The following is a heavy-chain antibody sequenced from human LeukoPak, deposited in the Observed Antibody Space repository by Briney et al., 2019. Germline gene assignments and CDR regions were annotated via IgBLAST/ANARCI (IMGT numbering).Heavy chain of an antibody. CDR1: GFTFSSSG. CDR2: IWYDGSNK. Sequence: GGSLILSCAASGFTFSSSGMHWVRQAPGKGLEWVAIIWYDGSNKYYADSVKGRFTISRDNSKNTLYLQMNSLRAEDTAVYYCARDRGTTGTTGWMFDYWGQGTLVTVSS. D-gene: IGHD1-1*01. J-gene: IGHJ4*02. V-gene: IGHV3-33*01. CDR3: ARDRGTTGTTGWMFDY.